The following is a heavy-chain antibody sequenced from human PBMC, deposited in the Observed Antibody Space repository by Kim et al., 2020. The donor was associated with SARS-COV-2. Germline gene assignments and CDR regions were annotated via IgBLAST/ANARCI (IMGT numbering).Heavy chain of an antibody. D-gene: IGHD3-3*01. CDR2: IYYSRST. J-gene: IGHJ5*02. CDR3: ARLEGFTIFGVVIIGWFDP. Sequence: SETLSLTCTVSGGSISSGGYYWSWIRQHPGKGLEWIVYIYYSRSTYYNPSLKSRVTISVDTSKNQFSLKLISVTAADTAVYYCARLEGFTIFGVVIIGWFDPWGQGTLVTVSS. V-gene: IGHV4-31*03. CDR1: GGSISSGGYY.